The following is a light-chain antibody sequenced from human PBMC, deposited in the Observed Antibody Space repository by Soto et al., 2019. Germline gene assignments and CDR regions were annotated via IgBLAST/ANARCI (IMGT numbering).Light chain of an antibody. CDR2: DAS. CDR3: QQYNTWPPT. Sequence: DIQMTQSPSSLSPSVGDRVTITCRASRSISDWLAWYQQKPGKAPELLIFDASNLKSGVSSRFSGSGSGTEFTLAINSLQSEGFAVYWCQQYNTWPPTFGPGT. V-gene: IGKV1-5*01. J-gene: IGKJ3*01. CDR1: RSISDW.